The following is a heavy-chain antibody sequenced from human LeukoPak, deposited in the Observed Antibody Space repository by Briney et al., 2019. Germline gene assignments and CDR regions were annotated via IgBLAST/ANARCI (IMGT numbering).Heavy chain of an antibody. J-gene: IGHJ4*02. V-gene: IGHV1-18*01. CDR2: ISAYNGNT. CDR1: GYTFTSYG. CDR3: ARDLKRGYSSGRYSWGTGSSNDY. D-gene: IGHD6-19*01. Sequence: ASVKVSCKASGYTFTSYGISWVRQAPGQGLEWMGWISAYNGNTNYAQKLQGRVTMTTDTSTSTAYMELRSLRSDDTAVCYCARDLKRGYSSGRYSWGTGSSNDYWGQGTLVTVSS.